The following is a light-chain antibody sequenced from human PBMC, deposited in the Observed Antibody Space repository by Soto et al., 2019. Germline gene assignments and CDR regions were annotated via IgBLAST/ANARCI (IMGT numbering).Light chain of an antibody. V-gene: IGKV1-5*03. CDR2: KAS. CDR3: QHYKSYSEA. J-gene: IGKJ1*01. Sequence: DIQMTQSPSTLSGSVGDRVTITCRASQTISSWLAWYQQKPGKAPKLLIYKASTLKSGVPSRFSGSGSGTEFTLTISSLQPDEFATYYCQHYKSYSEAFG. CDR1: QTISSW.